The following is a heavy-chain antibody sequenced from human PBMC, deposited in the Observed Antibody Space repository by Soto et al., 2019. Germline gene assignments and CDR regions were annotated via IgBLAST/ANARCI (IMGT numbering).Heavy chain of an antibody. J-gene: IGHJ6*02. D-gene: IGHD3-9*01. CDR3: ARSLRYFEFPYYYYSVMDV. CDR1: GGSISSYY. CDR2: IYYSGST. V-gene: IGHV4-59*08. Sequence: PSETLSLTCTVSGGSISSYYWSWIRQPPGKGLEWIGYIYYSGSTNYNPSLKSRVTISVDTSKNQFSLKLSSVTAADTAVYYCARSLRYFEFPYYYYSVMDVWGQGTTVTVSS.